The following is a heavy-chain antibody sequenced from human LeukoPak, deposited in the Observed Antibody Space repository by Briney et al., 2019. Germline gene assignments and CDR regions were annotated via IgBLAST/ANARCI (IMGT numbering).Heavy chain of an antibody. Sequence: SETLSLTCTVSGGSISSYYWSWIRQPPGKGLEWIGYIYYSGSTNYNPSPKSRVTISVDTSKNQFSLKLSSVTAADTAVYYCARHVDGSGSSPPDYWGQGTLVTVSS. CDR1: GGSISSYY. D-gene: IGHD3-10*01. CDR3: ARHVDGSGSSPPDY. V-gene: IGHV4-59*08. CDR2: IYYSGST. J-gene: IGHJ4*02.